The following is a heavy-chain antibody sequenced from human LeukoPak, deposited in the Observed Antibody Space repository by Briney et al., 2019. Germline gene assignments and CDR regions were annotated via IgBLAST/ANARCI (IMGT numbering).Heavy chain of an antibody. CDR3: ARSRVTTGGLDY. J-gene: IGHJ4*02. CDR2: IYYSGST. CDR1: GGSISSGDYY. Sequence: SSETLSLTCTVSGGSISSGDYYWSWIRQPPGKGLEWIGYIYYSGSTYYNPSLKSRVTISVDTSKNQFSLKLSSVTAADTAVYYCARSRVTTGGLDYGGRETRVPFSS. D-gene: IGHD4-17*01. V-gene: IGHV4-30-4*01.